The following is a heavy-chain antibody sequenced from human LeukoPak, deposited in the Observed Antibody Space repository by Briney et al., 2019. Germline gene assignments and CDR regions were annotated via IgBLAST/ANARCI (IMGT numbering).Heavy chain of an antibody. Sequence: PGGSLRLSCAASGFTFSSYAMSWVRQAPGKGLEWVSAISGSGGSTYYADSVKGRFTISRDNAKNSLYLQMNSLRAEDTAVYYCARDWANYGSGSYQNYWGQGTLVTVSS. CDR1: GFTFSSYA. CDR3: ARDWANYGSGSYQNY. J-gene: IGHJ4*02. V-gene: IGHV3-23*01. D-gene: IGHD3-10*01. CDR2: ISGSGGST.